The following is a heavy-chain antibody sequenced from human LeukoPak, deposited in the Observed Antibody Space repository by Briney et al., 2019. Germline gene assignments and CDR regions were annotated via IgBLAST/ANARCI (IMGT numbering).Heavy chain of an antibody. CDR1: GGSISSGSYY. CDR2: IYTSGNT. V-gene: IGHV4-61*02. J-gene: IGHJ4*02. Sequence: PSQTLSLTCTVPGGSISSGSYYWSWIRQPAGKGLEWIGRIYTSGNTNYNPSLKSRVTISVDTSKNLFSLKLSSVTAADTAVYYCARSHPPGPLVYWGQGTLVTVSS. CDR3: ARSHPPGPLVY.